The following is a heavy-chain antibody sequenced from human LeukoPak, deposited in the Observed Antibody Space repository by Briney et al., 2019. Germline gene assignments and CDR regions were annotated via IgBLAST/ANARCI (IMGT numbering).Heavy chain of an antibody. J-gene: IGHJ6*03. D-gene: IGHD2-15*01. CDR3: ARDSFLRSYYYYYYYMDV. CDR1: GGSISSGSYY. V-gene: IGHV4-61*02. CDR2: IYTSGST. Sequence: SETLSLTCTVSGGSISSGSYYWSWIRQPAGKGLEWIGRIYTSGSTNYNPSLKSRVTISVDTSKNQFSLKLSSVTAADTAVYYCARDSFLRSYYYYYYYMDVWGKGTTVTISS.